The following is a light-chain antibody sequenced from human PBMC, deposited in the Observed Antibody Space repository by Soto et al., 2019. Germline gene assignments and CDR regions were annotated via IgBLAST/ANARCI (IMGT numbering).Light chain of an antibody. J-gene: IGKJ1*01. CDR2: GAS. CDR3: QQYNNWPPT. Sequence: EIVMTQSPATLSVSPGERATLSCRASQSVSGNLAWYQQKPGQAPRLLIYGASSRATGIPARFSGSGSGTEFTLAISSLQSEDFAVYYCQQYNNWPPTFGQGTKVEIK. V-gene: IGKV3D-15*01. CDR1: QSVSGN.